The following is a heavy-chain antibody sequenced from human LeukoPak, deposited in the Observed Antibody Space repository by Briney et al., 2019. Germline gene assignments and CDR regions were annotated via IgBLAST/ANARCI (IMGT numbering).Heavy chain of an antibody. CDR3: AKGHSSSWYVFDY. D-gene: IGHD6-13*01. J-gene: IGHJ4*02. CDR1: GFTVSSNY. CDR2: ISGSGGST. Sequence: GGSLRLSCAASGFTVSSNYMSWVRQAPGKGLEWVSAISGSGGSTYYADSVKGRFTISRDNSKNTLYLQMNSLRAEDTAVYYCAKGHSSSWYVFDYWGQGTLVTVSS. V-gene: IGHV3-23*01.